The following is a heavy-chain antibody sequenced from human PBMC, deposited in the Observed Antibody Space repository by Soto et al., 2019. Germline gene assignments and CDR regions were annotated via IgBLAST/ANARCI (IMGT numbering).Heavy chain of an antibody. CDR3: ARDGYTSPLGLHRPLDY. Sequence: GASVKVSCKAPGGTFSSYAISWVRQAPGQGLEWMGGIIPIFGTANYAQKFQGRVTITADESTSTAYMELSSLRSEDTAVYYCARDGYTSPLGLHRPLDYWGQGTLVTVSS. J-gene: IGHJ4*02. D-gene: IGHD6-13*01. CDR1: GGTFSSYA. V-gene: IGHV1-69*13. CDR2: IIPIFGTA.